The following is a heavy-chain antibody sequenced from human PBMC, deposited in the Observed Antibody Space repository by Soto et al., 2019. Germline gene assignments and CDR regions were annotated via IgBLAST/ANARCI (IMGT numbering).Heavy chain of an antibody. CDR3: TRQGGGGDSSGWLSSLGHKYYHFGMDV. D-gene: IGHD6-19*01. CDR2: IRSKANSYAT. CDR1: GFTFSGSA. J-gene: IGHJ6*02. V-gene: IGHV3-73*01. Sequence: GGSLRLSCAASGFTFSGSAMHWVRQASGKGLEWVGRIRSKANSYATAYAASVKGRFTISRDDSKNTAYLQMNSLKTEETAVYYCTRQGGGGDSSGWLSSLGHKYYHFGMDVWGQGTTVTVSS.